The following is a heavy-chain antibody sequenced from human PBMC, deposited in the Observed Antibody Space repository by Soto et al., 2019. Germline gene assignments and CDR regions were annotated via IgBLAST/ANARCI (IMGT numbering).Heavy chain of an antibody. Sequence: VQLQESGPGLVKPSQTLSLTCTVSSGSISSADYYWSWIRQPPGTGLEWIGYIYYTGSAYYNPSLKSRVTMSVDTSKNQFSLKVTSVTAADTAVYYCASGGSSNWFDPWGQGTLVTVSS. V-gene: IGHV4-30-4*01. CDR2: IYYTGSA. CDR1: SGSISSADYY. J-gene: IGHJ5*02. CDR3: ASGGSSNWFDP. D-gene: IGHD1-26*01.